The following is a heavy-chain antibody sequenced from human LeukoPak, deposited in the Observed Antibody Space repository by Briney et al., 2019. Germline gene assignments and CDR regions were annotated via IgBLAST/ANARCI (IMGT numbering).Heavy chain of an antibody. Sequence: PSETLSLTCTVSGGSISSYYWSWIRQPPGKGLEWVGYVYYSGSTNYNPSLKSRVTISVDTSKNQFSLRVTSVTAADTAVYYCARSFYSDGWAPYLHYWGQGTLVTVSS. CDR3: ARSFYSDGWAPYLHY. V-gene: IGHV4-59*08. J-gene: IGHJ4*02. CDR1: GGSISSYY. D-gene: IGHD5-24*01. CDR2: VYYSGST.